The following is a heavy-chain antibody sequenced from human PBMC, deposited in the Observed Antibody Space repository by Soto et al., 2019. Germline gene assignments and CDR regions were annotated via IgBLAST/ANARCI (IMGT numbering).Heavy chain of an antibody. CDR2: ISYDGGNK. CDR3: AREPSSGQRPTGWFDP. Sequence: QTGGSLRLSCAASGFTFSSYGMHWVRLSPGKGLEWVAVISYDGGNKDYVDSVKGRFTISRDNSKNSLYLQMNSLRAEDTAVYYCAREPSSGQRPTGWFDPWGQGTLVTVSS. V-gene: IGHV3-30*03. J-gene: IGHJ5*02. CDR1: GFTFSSYG.